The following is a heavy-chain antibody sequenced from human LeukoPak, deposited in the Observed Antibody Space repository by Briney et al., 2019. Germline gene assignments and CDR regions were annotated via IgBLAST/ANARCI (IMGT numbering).Heavy chain of an antibody. Sequence: PSETLSLTCTVSGGSIRSPGYYWGWTRQPPGKGLEWIGSMYYSGSSFYNPSLKSRVAISVDRSKNQFSLKLSSVTAADTAVYYCARGKSAYDILTPNWFDPWGQGTLVTVSS. J-gene: IGHJ5*02. CDR3: ARGKSAYDILTPNWFDP. V-gene: IGHV4-39*07. CDR2: MYYSGSS. D-gene: IGHD3-9*01. CDR1: GGSIRSPGYY.